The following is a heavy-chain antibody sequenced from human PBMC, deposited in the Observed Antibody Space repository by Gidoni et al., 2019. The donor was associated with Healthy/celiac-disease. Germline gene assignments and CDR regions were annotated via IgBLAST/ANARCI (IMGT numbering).Heavy chain of an antibody. Sequence: QLQLQESGPGLVKPSETLSLTCTVSGGSISSSSYYWGWIRQPPGKGLEWIGSIYYSGSTYYNPSLKSRVTISVDTSKNQFSLKRSSVTAADTAVYYCARRLVIQQLWSGGSYFDYWGQGTLVTVSS. J-gene: IGHJ4*02. CDR1: GGSISSSSYY. CDR2: IYYSGST. CDR3: ARRLVIQQLWSGGSYFDY. D-gene: IGHD5-18*01. V-gene: IGHV4-39*01.